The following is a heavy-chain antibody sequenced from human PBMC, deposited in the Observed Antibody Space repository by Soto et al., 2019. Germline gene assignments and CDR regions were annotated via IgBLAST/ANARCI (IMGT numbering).Heavy chain of an antibody. J-gene: IGHJ4*02. CDR1: GFTFSSYS. Sequence: GGSLRLSCAASGFTFSSYSMNWVRQAPGKGLEWVSSISSSSSYIYYADSVKGRFNISRDNAKNSLYLQMNSLRAEDTAVYYCARDGGGVLRYFDWPYFDYWGQGTLVTVSS. V-gene: IGHV3-21*01. CDR3: ARDGGGVLRYFDWPYFDY. D-gene: IGHD3-9*01. CDR2: ISSSSSYI.